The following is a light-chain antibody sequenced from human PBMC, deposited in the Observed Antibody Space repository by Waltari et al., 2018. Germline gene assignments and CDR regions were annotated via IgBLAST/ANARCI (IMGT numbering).Light chain of an antibody. V-gene: IGKV1-39*01. J-gene: IGKJ2*01. Sequence: DIQMTQSPSSLSASVVDRVTITCRASQSINTYLNWYQQQPGKAPKLLIYAASSSQSGVPSRFSGSGSGAGFTLTISSLQPEDVATYYCQQSYSAPYTFGQGTKLQIK. CDR1: QSINTY. CDR2: AAS. CDR3: QQSYSAPYT.